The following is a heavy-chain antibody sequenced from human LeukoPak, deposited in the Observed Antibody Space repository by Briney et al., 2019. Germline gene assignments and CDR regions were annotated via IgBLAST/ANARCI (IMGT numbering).Heavy chain of an antibody. J-gene: IGHJ6*03. V-gene: IGHV4-39*01. CDR2: TYYSGST. D-gene: IGHD3-10*01. CDR3: ARFSSDYYGSGGMLYYYYYYMDV. Sequence: SETLSLTCTVSGGSISSSSYYWGWIRQPPGKGLEWIGSTYYSGSTYYNPSLKSRVTISVDTSKNQFSLKLSSVTAADTAVYYCARFSSDYYGSGGMLYYYYYYMDVWGKGTTVTISS. CDR1: GGSISSSSYY.